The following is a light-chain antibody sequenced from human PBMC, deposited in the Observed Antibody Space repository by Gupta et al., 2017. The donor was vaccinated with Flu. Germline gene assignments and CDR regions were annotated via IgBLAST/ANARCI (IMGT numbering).Light chain of an antibody. CDR3: MHTLEIPLT. Sequence: ISCRSSQSLLRSNGYNYLDWYLQKPGQSPQVLMYLGSHRASGVPDRFSGSGSGTDFTLTISRVEAEDVGVYYCMHTLEIPLTFGGGTKVEIK. CDR1: QSLLRSNGYNY. CDR2: LGS. J-gene: IGKJ4*01. V-gene: IGKV2-28*01.